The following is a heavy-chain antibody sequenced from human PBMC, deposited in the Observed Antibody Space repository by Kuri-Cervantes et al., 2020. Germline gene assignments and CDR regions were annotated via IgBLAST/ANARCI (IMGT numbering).Heavy chain of an antibody. J-gene: IGHJ5*02. CDR1: GYTFTGYY. D-gene: IGHD3-10*01. CDR2: INPNSGGT. CDR3: ARDSILVRGNWFDP. Sequence: ASVKVSCKASGYTFTGYYTHWVRQAPGQGLEWMGWINPNSGGTNYAQKFQGRVTMTRDTSISTAYMELSRLRSDDTAVYYCARDSILVRGNWFDPWGQGTLVTVSS. V-gene: IGHV1-2*02.